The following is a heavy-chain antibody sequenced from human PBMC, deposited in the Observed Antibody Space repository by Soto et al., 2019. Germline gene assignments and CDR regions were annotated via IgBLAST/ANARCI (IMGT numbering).Heavy chain of an antibody. Sequence: LRLSCAASGFTFANSWMHWVRQAPGKGLEWVSRMNRDGSTTNYADSVKGRFTVSRDNAKYTLHLQMNSLRAEDTAVYYCATAEVDYWGPGTPVTVSS. CDR2: MNRDGSTT. CDR1: GFTFANSW. CDR3: ATAEVDY. J-gene: IGHJ4*02. V-gene: IGHV3-74*01.